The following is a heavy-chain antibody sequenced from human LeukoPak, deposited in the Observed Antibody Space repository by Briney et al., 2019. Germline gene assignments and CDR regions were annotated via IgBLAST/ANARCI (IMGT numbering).Heavy chain of an antibody. J-gene: IGHJ4*02. CDR1: GYTFSSYG. Sequence: ASVKLSCTASGYTFSSYGISWGRQAPGQGLGWMGWISAYNGNTNYAQKLQGRVTMTTDTSTSTTYIEMRSLRSDDTAVYYCARDSPLITGTTSRLFDYWGQGTVVSVS. V-gene: IGHV1-18*01. CDR3: ARDSPLITGTTSRLFDY. D-gene: IGHD1-7*01. CDR2: ISAYNGNT.